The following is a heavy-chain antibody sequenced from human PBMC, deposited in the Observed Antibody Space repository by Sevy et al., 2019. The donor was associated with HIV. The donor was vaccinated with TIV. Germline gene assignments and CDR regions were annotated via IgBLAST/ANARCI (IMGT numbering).Heavy chain of an antibody. J-gene: IGHJ3*01. Sequence: SQTLSLTCTVSGGSITTADYYWSWIRQTPGKGLEWIGYIHHTGNTDYNPSLKSRISGISVDTSKNQFSLKLSSMTAADTAVYYCARGVGGPGVRITVGGVKYGFDFWGQGRMVTVSS. V-gene: IGHV4-30-4*01. CDR1: GGSITTADYY. CDR3: ARGVGGPGVRITVGGVKYGFDF. CDR2: IHHTGNT. D-gene: IGHD3-16*01.